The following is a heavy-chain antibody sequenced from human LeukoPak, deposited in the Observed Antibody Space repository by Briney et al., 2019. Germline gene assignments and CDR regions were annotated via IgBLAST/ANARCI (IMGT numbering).Heavy chain of an antibody. Sequence: GGSLRLSCAASGFTFSSYAMSWVRQAPGKGLEWVSAFSGGGDSTYHADSVKGRFTISRDYSKNTLYLQMSSLRPEDTAVYYCXKGPHHDPLHYFDYWGQGTLVTVSS. V-gene: IGHV3-23*01. J-gene: IGHJ4*02. CDR2: FSGGGDST. CDR3: XKGPHHDPLHYFDY. CDR1: GFTFSSYA. D-gene: IGHD5/OR15-5a*01.